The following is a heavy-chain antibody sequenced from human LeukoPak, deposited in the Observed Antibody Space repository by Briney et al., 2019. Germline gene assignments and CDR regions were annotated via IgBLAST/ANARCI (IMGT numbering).Heavy chain of an antibody. V-gene: IGHV1-8*01. CDR1: GYTFTSYD. CDR2: MNPNSGNT. CDR3: ARDDYGSGIRYFDY. J-gene: IGHJ4*02. Sequence: ASVKVSCKASGYTFTSYDINWVRQATGQGLEWMGWMNPNSGNTGYAQKLQGRVTMTTDTSTSTAYMELRSLRSDDTAVYYCARDDYGSGIRYFDYWGQGTLVTVSS. D-gene: IGHD3-10*01.